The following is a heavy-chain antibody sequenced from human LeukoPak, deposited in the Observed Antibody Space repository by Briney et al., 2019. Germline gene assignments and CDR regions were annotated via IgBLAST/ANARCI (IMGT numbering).Heavy chain of an antibody. Sequence: PSETLSLTCTVSGGSISSSSYYWGWIRQPPGKGLEWIGSIYYSGSTYYNPSLKSRVTISVDTSKNQFSLKLSSVTAADTAVYYCARTDYDFWSGFRILDYWGQGTLVTVSS. CDR3: ARTDYDFWSGFRILDY. CDR1: GGSISSSSYY. CDR2: IYYSGST. V-gene: IGHV4-39*01. D-gene: IGHD3-3*01. J-gene: IGHJ4*02.